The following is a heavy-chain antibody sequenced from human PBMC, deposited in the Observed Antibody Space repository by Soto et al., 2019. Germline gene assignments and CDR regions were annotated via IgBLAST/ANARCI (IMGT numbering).Heavy chain of an antibody. J-gene: IGHJ4*02. Sequence: QLQLQESGPGLVKPSETLSLTCTVSGGSISSTSYYWGWIRQPPGKGLEWIGTIYYSGSTYYNPSLKSRVSISVDTSKNHFSLKLSSVTAADTAVYYCARLLVVTAIDYWGQGTLVTVSS. D-gene: IGHD2-21*02. V-gene: IGHV4-39*02. CDR2: IYYSGST. CDR3: ARLLVVTAIDY. CDR1: GGSISSTSYY.